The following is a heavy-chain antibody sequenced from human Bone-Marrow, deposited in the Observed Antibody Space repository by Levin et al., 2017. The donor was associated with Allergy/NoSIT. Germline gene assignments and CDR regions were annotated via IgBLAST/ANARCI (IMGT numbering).Heavy chain of an antibody. CDR2: IGTAGDT. Sequence: GESLKISCAASGFTFNSYDMHWVRQATGKGLEWVSVIGTAGDTYYAGSVKGRFTISRENAKNSLYLQMNSLRAGDTAVYYCARGGFLRYFDYYDGMDVWGQGTTVTVSS. CDR3: ARGGFLRYFDYYDGMDV. J-gene: IGHJ6*02. V-gene: IGHV3-13*01. CDR1: GFTFNSYD. D-gene: IGHD3-9*01.